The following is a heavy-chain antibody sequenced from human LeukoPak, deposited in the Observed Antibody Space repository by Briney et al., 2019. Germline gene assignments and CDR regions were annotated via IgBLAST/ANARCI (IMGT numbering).Heavy chain of an antibody. D-gene: IGHD1-26*01. CDR2: ISSSGSTI. CDR1: GFTFSDYY. V-gene: IGHV3-11*04. CDR3: ARVMVGATHDAFDI. Sequence: GGSLRLSCAASGFTFSDYYMSWIRQAPGKGLEWVSYISSSGSTIYYADSVKGRFTTSRDNAKNSLYLQMNSLRAEDTAVYYCARVMVGATHDAFDIWGQGTMVTVSS. J-gene: IGHJ3*02.